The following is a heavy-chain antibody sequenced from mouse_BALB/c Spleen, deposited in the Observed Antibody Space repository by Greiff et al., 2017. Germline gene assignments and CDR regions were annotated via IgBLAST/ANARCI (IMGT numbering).Heavy chain of an antibody. D-gene: IGHD4-1*01. Sequence: VHLVESGPGLVAPSQSLSITCTVSGFSLTSYGVHWVRQPPGKGLEWLGVIWAGGSTNYNSALMSRLSISKDNSKSQVFLKMNSLQTDDTAMYYCARDDWDVKAWFAYWGQGTLVTVSA. CDR2: IWAGGST. CDR3: ARDDWDVKAWFAY. V-gene: IGHV2-9*02. J-gene: IGHJ3*01. CDR1: GFSLTSYG.